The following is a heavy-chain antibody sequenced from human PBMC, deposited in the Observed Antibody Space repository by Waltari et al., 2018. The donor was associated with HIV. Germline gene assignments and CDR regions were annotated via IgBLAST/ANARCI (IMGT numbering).Heavy chain of an antibody. CDR1: GYTFTSYA. CDR3: ARALYTMIVVVQAFDI. D-gene: IGHD3-22*01. Sequence: QVQLVQSGSELKKPGASVKVSCKASGYTFTSYAMNWVRQSPGQGLEWMGWINSNPGNPTYAQGFTGRLFFSWDTFVSTAYLQISSLKAEDTAVYYCARALYTMIVVVQAFDIWGQVTMVTVSS. V-gene: IGHV7-4-1*02. CDR2: INSNPGNP. J-gene: IGHJ3*02.